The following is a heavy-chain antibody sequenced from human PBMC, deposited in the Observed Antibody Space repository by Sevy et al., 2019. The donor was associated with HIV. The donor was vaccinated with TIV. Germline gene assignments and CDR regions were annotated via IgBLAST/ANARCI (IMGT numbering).Heavy chain of an antibody. D-gene: IGHD7-27*01. J-gene: IGHJ4*02. CDR3: TRDRPNWGNDY. CDR1: GYTFSNFI. Sequence: ASVKVSCKASGYTFSNFIMHWVRQAPGQGLEWMGWINTVTGNPTFAHDFTGRFVFSLDTSLSTAYLQIDNLKAEDTGVYYCTRDRPNWGNDYWGQGTLVTVSS. CDR2: INTVTGNP. V-gene: IGHV7-4-1*01.